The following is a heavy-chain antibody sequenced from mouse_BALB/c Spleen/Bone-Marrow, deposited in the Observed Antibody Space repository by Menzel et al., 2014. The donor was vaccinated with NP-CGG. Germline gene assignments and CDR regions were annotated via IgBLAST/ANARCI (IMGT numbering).Heavy chain of an antibody. V-gene: IGHV1-9*01. J-gene: IGHJ1*01. Sequence: VQLQQSGAELMKPGASVKISCKATGYTFSRYWIEWVKQRPGHGLEWIGEILPGSGSTNYNEKFKGKATFTADTSSNTAYMQRSSLTSEDSAVYYCARWGYGSSYVGYFDVWGAGTTVTVSS. CDR3: ARWGYGSSYVGYFDV. CDR2: ILPGSGST. CDR1: GYTFSRYW. D-gene: IGHD1-1*01.